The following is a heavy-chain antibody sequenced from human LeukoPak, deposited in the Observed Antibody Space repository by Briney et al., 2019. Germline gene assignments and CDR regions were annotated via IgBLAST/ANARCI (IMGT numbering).Heavy chain of an antibody. D-gene: IGHD3-10*01. Sequence: SETLSLTCTASGGSMSSYYWSWIRQPAGKGLEWIGRIYTSGSTDYNPSLKSRVTMSVDTSKNQFSVKLSSVTAADTAVYYCATDRRTSGGDFDYWGQGTLVTVSS. CDR1: GGSMSSYY. CDR2: IYTSGST. J-gene: IGHJ4*02. CDR3: ATDRRTSGGDFDY. V-gene: IGHV4-4*07.